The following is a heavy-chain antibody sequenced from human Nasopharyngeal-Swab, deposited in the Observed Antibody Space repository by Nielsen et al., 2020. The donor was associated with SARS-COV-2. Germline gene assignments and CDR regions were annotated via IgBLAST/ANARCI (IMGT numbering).Heavy chain of an antibody. CDR3: ARDRVVVAATWFDY. CDR2: IYYSGST. J-gene: IGHJ4*02. CDR1: GGSISSYY. V-gene: IGHV4-59*01. Sequence: SETLSLTCTVPGGSISSYYWSWIRQPPGKGLEWIGYIYYSGSTNYNPSLKSRVTISVDTSKNQFSLKLSSVTAADTAVYYCARDRVVVAATWFDYWGQGTLVTVSS. D-gene: IGHD2-15*01.